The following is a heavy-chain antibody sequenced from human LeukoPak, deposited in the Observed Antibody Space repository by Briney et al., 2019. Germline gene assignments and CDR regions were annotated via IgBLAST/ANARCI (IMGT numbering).Heavy chain of an antibody. CDR3: ARAAGRYCSSTSCPVDY. CDR1: GYTFSSFG. V-gene: IGHV1-18*01. CDR2: ISAYNGNT. J-gene: IGHJ4*02. D-gene: IGHD2-2*01. Sequence: ASVKVSCKASGYTFSSFGISWVRQAPGQGFEWMGWISAYNGNTNFAQKFQERVTMTTDTSTSTAYMELRSLRSDDTAVYYCARAAGRYCSSTSCPVDYWGQGTLVTVSS.